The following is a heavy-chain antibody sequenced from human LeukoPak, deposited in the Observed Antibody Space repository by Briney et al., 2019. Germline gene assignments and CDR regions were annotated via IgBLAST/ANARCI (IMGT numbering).Heavy chain of an antibody. CDR3: AKGSSSSRPYYFDY. CDR1: GFPFSSYV. CDR2: ISDNSVST. Sequence: GGSLRLSCAASGFPFSSYVMSWVRQAPGRGLEWVSAISDNSVSTYYADSVKGRFTVSRDNSKNTLYLQMNSLRVEDTAVYFCAKGSSSSRPYYFDYWGQGTLVTVSS. J-gene: IGHJ4*02. D-gene: IGHD6-6*01. V-gene: IGHV3-23*01.